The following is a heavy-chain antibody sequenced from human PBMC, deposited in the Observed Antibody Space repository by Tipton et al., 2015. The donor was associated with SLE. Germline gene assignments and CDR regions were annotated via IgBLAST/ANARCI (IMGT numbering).Heavy chain of an antibody. CDR1: GFTFGDYA. CDR2: IRSKAYGGTT. J-gene: IGHJ4*02. V-gene: IGHV3-49*04. CDR3: TRECVLQWFREFGYFDY. D-gene: IGHD3-10*01. Sequence: SLRLSCTASGFTFGDYAMSWVRQAPGKGLEWVGFIRSKAYGGTTEYAASVKGRFTISRDDSKSIAYLQMNSLKTEDTAVYYCTRECVLQWFREFGYFDYWGQGTLVTVSS.